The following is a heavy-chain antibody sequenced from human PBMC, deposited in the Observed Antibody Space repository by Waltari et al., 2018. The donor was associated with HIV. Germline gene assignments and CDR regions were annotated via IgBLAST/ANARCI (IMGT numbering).Heavy chain of an antibody. CDR3: ATCGGDCPEGWFDP. CDR2: ITPFNVNT. CDR1: GYTFTYRY. D-gene: IGHD2-21*02. J-gene: IGHJ5*02. Sequence: QMQLVQSGAEVKKTGSSVKVSCKASGYTFTYRYLHWVRQAPGQALEWMGWITPFNVNTNYAQKFQDRVTITRYRSMSTAYMDLSSLRSEDTAIYYCATCGGDCPEGWFDPWGQGTLVTVSS. V-gene: IGHV1-45*02.